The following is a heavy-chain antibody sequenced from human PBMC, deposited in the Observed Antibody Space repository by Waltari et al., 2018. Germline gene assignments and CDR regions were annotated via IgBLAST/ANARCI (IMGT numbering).Heavy chain of an antibody. D-gene: IGHD3-16*01. J-gene: IGHJ4*02. CDR3: AREGSNGMLFDY. V-gene: IGHV3-21*01. CDR1: GFTFSSYS. CDR2: ISSSSSYI. Sequence: EVQLVESGGGLVKPGGSLRLSCAASGFTFSSYSMNWVRQAPGKGLEWVAPISSSSSYIYYADSVKGRFTISRDNAKNSLYLQMNSLRAEDTAVYYCAREGSNGMLFDYWGQGTLVTVAS.